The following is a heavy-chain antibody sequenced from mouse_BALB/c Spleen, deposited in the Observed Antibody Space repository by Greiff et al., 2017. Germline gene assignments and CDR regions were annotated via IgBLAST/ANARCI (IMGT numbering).Heavy chain of an antibody. J-gene: IGHJ4*01. CDR3: AREGLRRAMDY. Sequence: VMLVESGPGLVAPSQSLSITCTVSGFSLTSYGVHWVRQPPGKGLEWLGVIWAGGSTTYNSALMSRLSISKDNSKSQVFLKMNSLQTDDTAMYYCAREGLRRAMDYWGQGTSVTVSS. D-gene: IGHD2-4*01. V-gene: IGHV2-9*02. CDR2: IWAGGST. CDR1: GFSLTSYG.